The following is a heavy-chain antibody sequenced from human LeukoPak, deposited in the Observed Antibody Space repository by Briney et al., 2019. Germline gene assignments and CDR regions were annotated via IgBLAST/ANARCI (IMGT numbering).Heavy chain of an antibody. CDR3: AREKDTMGYAFDI. CDR2: IIPIFDTT. D-gene: IGHD3-10*01. Sequence: GASVKVSCKASGGTFSSYAISWVRQAPGQGLEWMGGIIPIFDTTNYAQKFQGRVTITADESTSTAYMELSSLRSEGTAVYYCAREKDTMGYAFDIWGQGTMVTVSS. CDR1: GGTFSSYA. J-gene: IGHJ3*02. V-gene: IGHV1-69*13.